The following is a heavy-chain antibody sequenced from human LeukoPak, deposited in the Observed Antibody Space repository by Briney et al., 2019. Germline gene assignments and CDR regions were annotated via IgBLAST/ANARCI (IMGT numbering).Heavy chain of an antibody. J-gene: IGHJ4*02. CDR2: IYYSGST. D-gene: IGHD6-19*01. CDR1: GGSFSSYY. CDR3: ATGGIAVAGALDY. V-gene: IGHV4-59*01. Sequence: SETLSLTCTVSGGSFSSYYWSWIRQPPGQGLEWIGYIYYSGSTNYNPSLKSRVTISVDTSKNQFSLKLSSVTAADTAVYYCATGGIAVAGALDYWGQGTLVTVSS.